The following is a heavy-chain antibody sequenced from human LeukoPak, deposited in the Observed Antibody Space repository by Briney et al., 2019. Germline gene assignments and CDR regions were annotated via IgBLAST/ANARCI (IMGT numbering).Heavy chain of an antibody. Sequence: PSETLSHACRVSGGFISSYYWSWIRQPPGKGLEWIGYIYYSGSTNYSPSLKSRVTISVDTSKNQFSLKLSSVTAADTAVYYCARRPNRYSSSYFDYWGQGTLVTVSS. CDR2: IYYSGST. J-gene: IGHJ4*02. CDR1: GGFISSYY. V-gene: IGHV4-59*12. CDR3: ARRPNRYSSSYFDY. D-gene: IGHD6-13*01.